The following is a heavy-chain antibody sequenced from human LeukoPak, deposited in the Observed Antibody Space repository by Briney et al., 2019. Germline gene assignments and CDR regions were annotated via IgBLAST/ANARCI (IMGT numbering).Heavy chain of an antibody. CDR3: ARVGKNGWDFDH. CDR1: GFTFSSYW. CDR2: IKQDGSEK. V-gene: IGHV3-7*01. D-gene: IGHD6-19*01. Sequence: LPGGSLRLSCAASGFTFSSYWMSWVRQAPGKGLEWVANIKQDGSEKYYVDSVKGRFTISRDNANNSLYLQMISLRVDDTAVYYCARVGKNGWDFDHWGQGTLVTVSS. J-gene: IGHJ4*02.